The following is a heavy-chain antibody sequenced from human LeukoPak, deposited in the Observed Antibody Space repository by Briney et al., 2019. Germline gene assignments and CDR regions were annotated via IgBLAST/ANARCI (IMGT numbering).Heavy chain of an antibody. CDR3: AKGFSGSYFYYFDY. J-gene: IGHJ4*02. D-gene: IGHD1-26*01. V-gene: IGHV3-9*03. CDR2: ISWNSGSI. Sequence: GGSLRLSCAASGFTFDDYAMHWVRQAPGKGLEWVSGISWNSGSIGYADSVKGRFTISRDNAKNSLYLQMNSLRVEDMALYYCAKGFSGSYFYYFDYWGQGTLVTVSS. CDR1: GFTFDDYA.